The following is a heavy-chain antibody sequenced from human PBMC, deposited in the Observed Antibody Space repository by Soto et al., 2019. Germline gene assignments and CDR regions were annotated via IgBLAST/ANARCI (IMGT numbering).Heavy chain of an antibody. CDR2: ISWNSGSI. CDR3: AKAVVAATIQLYNWFDP. J-gene: IGHJ5*02. V-gene: IGHV3-9*01. Sequence: GGSLRLSCAASGFTFDDYAMHWVRQAPGKGLEWVSGISWNSGSIGYADSVKGRFTISRDNAKNSLYLQMNSLRAEDTALYYCAKAVVAATIQLYNWFDPWGQGTLVTVSS. CDR1: GFTFDDYA. D-gene: IGHD2-15*01.